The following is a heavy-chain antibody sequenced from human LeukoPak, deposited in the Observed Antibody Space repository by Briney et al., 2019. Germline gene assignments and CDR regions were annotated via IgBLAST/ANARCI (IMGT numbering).Heavy chain of an antibody. CDR3: ARTNDYDSSGYYSWDYYYYMDV. J-gene: IGHJ6*03. Sequence: SETLSLTCTVSGYSISSGYYWAWIRQPPGKGLEWIGSIYHSGRTYYNPSLKSLVTISVDTSKNQFSLKLSSVTAADTAVYYCARTNDYDSSGYYSWDYYYYMDVWGKGTTVTVSS. CDR1: GYSISSGYY. CDR2: IYHSGRT. V-gene: IGHV4-38-2*02. D-gene: IGHD3-22*01.